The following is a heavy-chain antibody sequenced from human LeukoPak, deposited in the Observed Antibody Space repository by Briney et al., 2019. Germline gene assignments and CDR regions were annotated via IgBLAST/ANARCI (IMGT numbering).Heavy chain of an antibody. Sequence: SETLSLTCTVSGYSISSGYYWGWIRQPPGKGLEWTGSIDHSGSTYYNPSLKSRVTISVDTSKNQFSLKLSSVTAADTAVYYCARVYYGSGSYRYYYYMDVWGKGTTVTISS. D-gene: IGHD3-10*01. V-gene: IGHV4-38-2*02. CDR1: GYSISSGYY. CDR2: IDHSGST. J-gene: IGHJ6*03. CDR3: ARVYYGSGSYRYYYYMDV.